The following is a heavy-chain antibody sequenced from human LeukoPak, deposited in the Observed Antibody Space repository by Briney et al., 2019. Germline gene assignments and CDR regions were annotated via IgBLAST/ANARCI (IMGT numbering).Heavy chain of an antibody. CDR3: ARSRGTYSSWLDY. Sequence: GESLKISCKGSGYSFASYWIAWARQMPGKGLGWMGIIYPHDSNTRYSPSFQGQVTISADKSISTAYLQWSSLKASDTAMYYCARSRGTYSSWLDYWGQGTLVTVSS. CDR2: IYPHDSNT. CDR1: GYSFASYW. V-gene: IGHV5-51*01. J-gene: IGHJ4*02. D-gene: IGHD6-13*01.